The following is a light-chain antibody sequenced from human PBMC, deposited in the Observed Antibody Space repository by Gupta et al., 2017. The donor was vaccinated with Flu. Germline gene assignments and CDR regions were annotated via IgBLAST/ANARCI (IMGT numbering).Light chain of an antibody. CDR1: QTVSYY. J-gene: IGKJ2*01. CDR3: QQRRDWPLT. Sequence: PGERATLSCRASQTVSYYLAWYQQKLGQAPRLLIYDTSNRATGVPPRFSGSGSGLDFSLTISSLEPEDSAVYYCQQRRDWPLTFGQGTKLEI. CDR2: DTS. V-gene: IGKV3-11*01.